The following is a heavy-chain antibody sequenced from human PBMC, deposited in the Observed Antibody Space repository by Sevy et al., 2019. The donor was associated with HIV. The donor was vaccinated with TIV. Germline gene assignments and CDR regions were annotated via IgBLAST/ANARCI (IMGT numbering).Heavy chain of an antibody. D-gene: IGHD2-2*02. CDR3: ARYCSSTSCYTVDRKLDY. V-gene: IGHV1-18*04. CDR1: GYTFTNYG. Sequence: ASVKVSCKASGYTFTNYGINWVRQAPGQGLEWMGWISAYNGNTEYEQNFQGRVTMTTDTSTSTAYMELGSLRSDDTAVYYCARYCSSTSCYTVDRKLDYWGQGTLVTVSS. J-gene: IGHJ4*02. CDR2: ISAYNGNT.